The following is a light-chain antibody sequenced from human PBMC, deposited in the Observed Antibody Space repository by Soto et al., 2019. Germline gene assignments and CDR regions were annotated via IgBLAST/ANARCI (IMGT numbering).Light chain of an antibody. J-gene: IGLJ1*01. V-gene: IGLV2-23*01. CDR1: SSDVGSYNL. Sequence: QSALTQPASVSGSPGQSITISCTGTSSDVGSYNLVSWFQQLPGKVPKLIIYVGTKRPSGVSDRFSGSKSGYTASLTISGLQAEDAADYYCFSYAGNSVYVFGTGTKV. CDR2: VGT. CDR3: FSYAGNSVYV.